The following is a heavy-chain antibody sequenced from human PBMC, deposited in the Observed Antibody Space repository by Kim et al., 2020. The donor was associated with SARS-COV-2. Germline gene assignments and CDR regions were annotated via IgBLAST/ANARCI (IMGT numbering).Heavy chain of an antibody. CDR3: ARDPIPLYSYGYEDYYYYYMDV. CDR1: GGTFSSYA. J-gene: IGHJ6*03. Sequence: SVKVSCKASGGTFSSYAISWVRQAPGQGLEWMGRIIPIFGIANYAQKFQGRVTITADKSTSTAYMELSSLRSEDTAVYYCARDPIPLYSYGYEDYYYYYMDVWGKGTPVTVSS. D-gene: IGHD5-18*01. CDR2: IIPIFGIA. V-gene: IGHV1-69*04.